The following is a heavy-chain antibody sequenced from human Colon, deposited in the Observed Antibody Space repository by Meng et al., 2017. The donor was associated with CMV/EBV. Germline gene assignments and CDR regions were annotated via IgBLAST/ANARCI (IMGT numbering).Heavy chain of an antibody. CDR1: GGSVSSGSYY. V-gene: IGHV4-61*01. CDR3: ARDRGRGEYCSSTSCHRSPYYYYGMDV. CDR2: IYYSGST. J-gene: IGHJ6*02. D-gene: IGHD2-2*01. Sequence: SETLSLTCTVSGGSVSSGSYYWSWIRQPPGKGLEWIGYIYYSGSTNYNPSLKSRVTISVDTSKNQFSLKLSSVTAADTAVYYCARDRGRGEYCSSTSCHRSPYYYYGMDVWGQGTTVTVSS.